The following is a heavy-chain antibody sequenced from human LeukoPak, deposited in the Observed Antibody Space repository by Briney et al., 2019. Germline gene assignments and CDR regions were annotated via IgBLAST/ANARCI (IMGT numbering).Heavy chain of an antibody. CDR2: ISSSSSYI. V-gene: IGHV3-21*01. Sequence: GGALRIPCGASGFTFCSYCMNWVRQASGEGVEWVLSISSSSSYICYADSVKGRFTISRNNSNNTLYLQMKSLRAEDAAVYYCARGKGSGSYYNELDYWGQGTLVTVSS. J-gene: IGHJ4*02. CDR3: ARGKGSGSYYNELDY. CDR1: GFTFCSYC. D-gene: IGHD3-10*01.